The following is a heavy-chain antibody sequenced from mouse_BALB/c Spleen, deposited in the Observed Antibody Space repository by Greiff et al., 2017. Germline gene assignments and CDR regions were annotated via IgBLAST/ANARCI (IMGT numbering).Heavy chain of an antibody. V-gene: IGHV2-2*02. CDR3: ARNGGYDAAWFAY. D-gene: IGHD2-2*01. CDR2: IWSGGST. CDR1: GFSLTSYG. Sequence: VQLQESGPGLVQPSQSLSITCTVSGFSLTSYGVHWVRRSPGKGLEWLGVIWSGGSTDYNAAFISRLSISKDNSKSQVFFKMNSLQANDTAIYYCARNGGYDAAWFAYWGQGTLVTVSA. J-gene: IGHJ3*01.